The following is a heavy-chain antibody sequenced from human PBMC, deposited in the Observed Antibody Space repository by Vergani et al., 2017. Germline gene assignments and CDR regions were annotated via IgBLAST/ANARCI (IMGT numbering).Heavy chain of an antibody. CDR2: INSDGSST. Sequence: VQLVESGGGLVQPGGSLRLSCAASGFTFSSYWMHWVRQAPGKGLVWVSRINSDGSSTSYADSVKGRFTISRDNAKNTLYLQMNSLRAEDTAVYYCARDLLPNYDFWSGYSHAYYYYYGMDVWGQXP. D-gene: IGHD3-3*01. CDR3: ARDLLPNYDFWSGYSHAYYYYYGMDV. V-gene: IGHV3-74*01. J-gene: IGHJ6*02. CDR1: GFTFSSYW.